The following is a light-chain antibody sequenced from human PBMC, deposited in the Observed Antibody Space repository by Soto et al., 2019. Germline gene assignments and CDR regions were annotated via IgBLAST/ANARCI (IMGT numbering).Light chain of an antibody. CDR3: GADHGSGSNFVYV. V-gene: IGLV9-49*01. CDR2: VGTGGIVG. Sequence: QSVLTQPPSASASRGASVTLTCTLSSGYSNYKVDWYQQRPGKGPRFVMRVGTGGIVGSKGDGIPDRFSVLGSGLNRYLTIKNIQEEDESDYHCGADHGSGSNFVYVFGTGTKLTVL. CDR1: SGYSNYK. J-gene: IGLJ1*01.